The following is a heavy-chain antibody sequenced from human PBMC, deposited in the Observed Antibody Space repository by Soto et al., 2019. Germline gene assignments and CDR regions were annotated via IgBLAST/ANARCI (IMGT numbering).Heavy chain of an antibody. Sequence: EVQLLESGGSSIQPGGSLRLSCAASGFTFSSSAMSWVRQAPGKGLEWVSIISGSGGSTYHADSVKGRFTIPRDNSKNMLYLQMNSLRDEDTAVYYCAKGRIEGIEVAGFDYWGQGTLVTVSS. CDR1: GFTFSSSA. D-gene: IGHD6-19*01. CDR3: AKGRIEGIEVAGFDY. V-gene: IGHV3-23*01. J-gene: IGHJ4*02. CDR2: ISGSGGST.